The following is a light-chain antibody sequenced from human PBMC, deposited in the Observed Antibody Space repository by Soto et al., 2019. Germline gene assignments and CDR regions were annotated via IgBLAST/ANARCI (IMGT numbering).Light chain of an antibody. V-gene: IGKV3-11*01. Sequence: ESVWTQSPGTLSLSPGERVTLSCRTSQSVNSYLAWYQQRPGQAPRLLIYDASNRATGIPARFSGSGSGTDFTLTISSLEPEDFAVYYCQQRSNCPITFGQGTRLEIK. CDR1: QSVNSY. CDR3: QQRSNCPIT. J-gene: IGKJ5*01. CDR2: DAS.